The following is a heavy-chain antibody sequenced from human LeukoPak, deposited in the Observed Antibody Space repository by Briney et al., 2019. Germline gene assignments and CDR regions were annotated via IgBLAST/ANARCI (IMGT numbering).Heavy chain of an antibody. D-gene: IGHD1-26*01. J-gene: IGHJ4*02. V-gene: IGHV3-23*01. Sequence: GGTLRLSCAASRFTFSSYGMTWGPHAPGKGLEWGSSICGSGGTFYTDSVKGRFTISRDNSKDTLYLQMNSLRAEDTAVYYCANQRETQGSYYEFDYWGQGTLVIVSS. CDR1: RFTFSSYG. CDR3: ANQRETQGSYYEFDY. CDR2: ICGSGGT.